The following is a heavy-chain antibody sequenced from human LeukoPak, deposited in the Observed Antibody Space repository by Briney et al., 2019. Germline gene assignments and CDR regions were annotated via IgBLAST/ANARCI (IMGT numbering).Heavy chain of an antibody. J-gene: IGHJ3*02. Sequence: GRSLRLSCAASGFVFSEYAMNWVRQAPGKGLEWVSGISWSGTSIGYADSVRGRFTISRDDAKNSLFLQINSLRAEDTALYYCAKPMDGNYYGWERIPPFDTFEIWGLGTMGTVSS. D-gene: IGHD3-10*01. V-gene: IGHV3-9*01. CDR2: ISWSGTSI. CDR1: GFVFSEYA. CDR3: AKPMDGNYYGWERIPPFDTFEI.